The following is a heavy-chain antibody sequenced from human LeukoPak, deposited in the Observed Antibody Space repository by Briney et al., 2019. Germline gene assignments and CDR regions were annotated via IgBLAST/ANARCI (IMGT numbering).Heavy chain of an antibody. CDR3: ARRKATSSSGRAFDI. D-gene: IGHD1-26*01. CDR1: GGSISSGGYS. Sequence: SQTLSLTCAVSGGSISSGGYSWSWIRQPPGKGLEWIGYIYHSGSTYYNPSLKSRVTISVDTYKNQFSLKLSSVTAADTAVYYCARRKATSSSGRAFDIWGQGTMVTVSS. V-gene: IGHV4-30-2*01. J-gene: IGHJ3*02. CDR2: IYHSGST.